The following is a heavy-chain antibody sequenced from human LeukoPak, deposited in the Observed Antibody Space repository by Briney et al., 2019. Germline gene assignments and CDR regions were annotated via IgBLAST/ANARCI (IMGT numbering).Heavy chain of an antibody. CDR2: IHGSSGST. CDR3: ARGYDFWSGYSFDY. D-gene: IGHD3-3*01. CDR1: GFTFSNYD. J-gene: IGHJ4*02. V-gene: IGHV3-23*01. Sequence: PGGSLRLSCSASGFTFSNYDMSWVRQAPGKGLEWVSGIHGSSGSTYYADSVKGRSTISRDNSKNTLYLQMNSLRAEDTAVYYCARGYDFWSGYSFDYWGQGTLVTVSS.